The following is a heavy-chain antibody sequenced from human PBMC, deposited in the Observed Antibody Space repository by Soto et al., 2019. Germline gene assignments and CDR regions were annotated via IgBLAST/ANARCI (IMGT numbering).Heavy chain of an antibody. CDR2: IIPIFGTA. CDR1: GGTFSSYA. D-gene: IGHD3-22*01. Sequence: SVKVSCKASGGTFSSYAISWVRQAPGHGLEWMGGIIPIFGTANYAQKFQGRVTITADESTSTAYMELSSLRSEDTAVYYCARERITMIVVVISSAWFDPWGQGTLVTVSS. J-gene: IGHJ5*02. CDR3: ARERITMIVVVISSAWFDP. V-gene: IGHV1-69*13.